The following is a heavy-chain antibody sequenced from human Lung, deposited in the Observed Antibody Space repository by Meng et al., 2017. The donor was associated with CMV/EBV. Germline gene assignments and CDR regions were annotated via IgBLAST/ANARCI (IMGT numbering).Heavy chain of an antibody. D-gene: IGHD6-13*01. Sequence: RSSISSRTYYWNWIRQPPGKGLEWIGYIDFTGRTYYSTSLRSRLTMSIETSRDEFSLKLSSVTAADSAVYFCAASIPAAGYGWFDPWGQGTLVTVSS. CDR1: RSSISSRTYY. CDR3: AASIPAAGYGWFDP. J-gene: IGHJ5*02. CDR2: IDFTGRT. V-gene: IGHV4-31*02.